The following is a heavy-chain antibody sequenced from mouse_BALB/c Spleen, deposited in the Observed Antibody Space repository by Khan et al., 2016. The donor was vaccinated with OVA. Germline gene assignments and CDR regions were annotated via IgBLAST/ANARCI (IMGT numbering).Heavy chain of an antibody. D-gene: IGHD2-4*01. Sequence: QVQLQQSGPDLVKPGTSVRISCKASGYTFTTYYIHWMKQRPGQGLEWIGWIFPGNINTKYNEKFKGKATLAADKSSSTAHMQLTSLTSEDSAVYFCARDDYFVGEAMDYWGQGSSVTVSS. CDR1: GYTFTTYY. J-gene: IGHJ4*01. V-gene: IGHV1S56*01. CDR2: IFPGNINT. CDR3: ARDDYFVGEAMDY.